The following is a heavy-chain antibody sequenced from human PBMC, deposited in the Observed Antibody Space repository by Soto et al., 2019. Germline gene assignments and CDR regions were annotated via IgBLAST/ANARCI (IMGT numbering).Heavy chain of an antibody. J-gene: IGHJ4*02. D-gene: IGHD3-10*01. CDR3: ARTYYFASGSYYDEWGFEF. CDR2: IYYSGST. CDR1: GGSISSHY. V-gene: IGHV4-59*11. Sequence: PSETLSLTCTVSGGSISSHYWGWIRQPPGKGLEWIGYIYYSGSTNYNPSLKSRVTISLDTSKNHLSLKLSSVTAADTAVYYCARTYYFASGSYYDEWGFEFWGQGTLVTVSS.